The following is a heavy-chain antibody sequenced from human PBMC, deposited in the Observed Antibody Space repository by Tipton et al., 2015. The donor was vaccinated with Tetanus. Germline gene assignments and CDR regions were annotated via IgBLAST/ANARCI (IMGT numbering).Heavy chain of an antibody. Sequence: SGFIFNSYGIHWVRQAPGKGLVWVSSISGSGDTTYYADSVRGRFTVSRDNSKDTVYLDVRSLRDEDTAVYYCATDGLPRGFVMVEATTQKYFRHWGRGTLVTVSS. J-gene: IGHJ1*01. D-gene: IGHD2-21*01. CDR3: ATDGLPRGFVMVEATTQKYFRH. CDR2: ISGSGDTT. V-gene: IGHV3-23*01. CDR1: GFIFNSYG.